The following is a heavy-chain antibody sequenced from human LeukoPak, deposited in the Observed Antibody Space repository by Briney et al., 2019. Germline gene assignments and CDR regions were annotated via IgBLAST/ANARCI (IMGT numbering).Heavy chain of an antibody. CDR1: GFTFSSYW. CDR2: IKQDGSEK. D-gene: IGHD3-22*01. Sequence: PGGSLRLSCAASGFTFSSYWMSWVRQAPGKGLEWVANIKQDGSEKYYVDSVKGRFTISRDNAKNSLYLQMNSLRAEDTAVYYCARDPVDYDSSGYFFFSGPVQEFDYWGQGTLVTVSS. V-gene: IGHV3-7*01. CDR3: ARDPVDYDSSGYFFFSGPVQEFDY. J-gene: IGHJ4*02.